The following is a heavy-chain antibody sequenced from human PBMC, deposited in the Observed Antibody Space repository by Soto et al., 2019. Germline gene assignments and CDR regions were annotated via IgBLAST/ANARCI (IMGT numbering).Heavy chain of an antibody. V-gene: IGHV4-39*01. CDR1: GGSISSSSYY. J-gene: IGHJ6*02. CDR3: AGQRYCSSTSCYGGGGYYYYYYGMDV. CDR2: IYYSGST. Sequence: PSETLSLTCTVSGGSISSSSYYWGWIRQPPGKGLEWIGSIYYSGSTYYNPSLKSRVTISVDTSKNQFSLKLSSVTAADTAVYYCAGQRYCSSTSCYGGGGYYYYYYGMDVWGQGTTVTVSS. D-gene: IGHD2-2*01.